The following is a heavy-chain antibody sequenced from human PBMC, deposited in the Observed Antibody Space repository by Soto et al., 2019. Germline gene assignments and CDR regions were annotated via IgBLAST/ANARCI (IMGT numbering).Heavy chain of an antibody. CDR2: MKPSTGDS. CDR1: GYTFITNY. Sequence: ASVEVSCKASGYTFITNYINWVLQASGQGLEWMGWMKPSTGDSGSDPDFQGRITMTRDTATSTAYMELSSLKFEDTAVYYCARGGPAAGFDLWGQGSLVTVSS. V-gene: IGHV1-8*01. CDR3: ARGGPAAGFDL. D-gene: IGHD6-13*01. J-gene: IGHJ5*02.